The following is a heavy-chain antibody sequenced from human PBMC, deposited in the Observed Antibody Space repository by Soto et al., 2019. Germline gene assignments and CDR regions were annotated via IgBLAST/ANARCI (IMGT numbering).Heavy chain of an antibody. J-gene: IGHJ4*02. CDR3: ARESEDLTSNFDY. CDR2: ISGSGDRI. CDR1: GFTFNTNG. Sequence: GGSLRLSCAASGFTFNTNGMSWVRQAPGKGLEWISVISGSGDRIYYVDSVKGRFTVSRDNSENTVYLQMNTLRVEDTAVYYCARESEDLTSNFDYWGQGTLVTVSS. V-gene: IGHV3-23*01.